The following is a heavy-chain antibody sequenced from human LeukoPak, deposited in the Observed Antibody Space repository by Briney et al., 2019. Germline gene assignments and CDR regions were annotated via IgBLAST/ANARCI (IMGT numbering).Heavy chain of an antibody. Sequence: SETLSLTCAVYGGSFSGYYWSWIRQPPGKGLEWIGEINHSGSTNYNPSLKSRVTISVDTSKNQFSLKLSSVTAADTAVYYCASRGGGSPYYYYMDVWGKGTTVTVSS. CDR3: ASRGGGSPYYYYMDV. CDR2: INHSGST. J-gene: IGHJ6*03. CDR1: GGSFSGYY. V-gene: IGHV4-34*01. D-gene: IGHD6-19*01.